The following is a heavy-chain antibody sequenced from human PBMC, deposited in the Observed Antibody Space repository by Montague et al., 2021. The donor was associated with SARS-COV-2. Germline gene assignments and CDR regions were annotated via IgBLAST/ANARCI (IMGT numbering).Heavy chain of an antibody. CDR2: IDNSGST. V-gene: IGHV4-4*09. D-gene: IGHD1-20*01. CDR3: ARLTGSRVYYYHYGLDV. J-gene: IGHJ6*02. Sequence: SETLSLTCTVSGDSIRESHWSWIRQPPGKGLEWIGYIDNSGSTNYSPALESRVTLTVSASNNQFYLTLRSVTAADTAVYYCARLTGSRVYYYHYGLDVWGQGTTVTVSS. CDR1: GDSIRESH.